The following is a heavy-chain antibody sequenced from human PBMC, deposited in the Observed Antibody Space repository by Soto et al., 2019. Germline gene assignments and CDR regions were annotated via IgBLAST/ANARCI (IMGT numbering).Heavy chain of an antibody. Sequence: ASVKVSCKASGYTFTSYDMHWVRQAPGQGLEWMGIINPSGGSTSYAQKFQGRVTMTRDTSTSTVYMELSSLRSEDTAVYYCARDRNYGDPLYYYYGMDVWGQGTTVTVSS. J-gene: IGHJ6*02. D-gene: IGHD4-17*01. CDR3: ARDRNYGDPLYYYYGMDV. CDR1: GYTFTSYD. CDR2: INPSGGST. V-gene: IGHV1-46*01.